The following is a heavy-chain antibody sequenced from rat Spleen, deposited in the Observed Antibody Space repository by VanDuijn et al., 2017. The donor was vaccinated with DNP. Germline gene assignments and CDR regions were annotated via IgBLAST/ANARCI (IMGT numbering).Heavy chain of an antibody. D-gene: IGHD1-2*01. CDR3: ARSHYSSYNYYVMDA. Sequence: QVQLKESEPDLVQPSQTLSLTCTVSGFSLTSYHVHWVRQPPGKGLEWMGRIQSGGSTDYNSALKSRLSISRDTSKSQVFLKMSSLKTEDTATYYCARSHYSSYNYYVMDAWGQGASVTVSS. CDR1: GFSLTSYH. CDR2: IQSGGST. V-gene: IGHV2-27*01. J-gene: IGHJ4*01.